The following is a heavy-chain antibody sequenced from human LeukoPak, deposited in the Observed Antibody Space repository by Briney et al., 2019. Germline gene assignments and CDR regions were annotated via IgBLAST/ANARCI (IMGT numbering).Heavy chain of an antibody. CDR3: AKVYHDSGCLIDY. D-gene: IGHD6-19*01. Sequence: GGSLRLSCAAPGFTLTLYGMSWVRQAPGKGLEWVSTISGSGSITHFADSVKGRFTISRDNSKNTLYLLMSSLRAEDTAVYYCAKVYHDSGCLIDYWGQGTLVTVSS. V-gene: IGHV3-23*01. CDR2: ISGSGSIT. CDR1: GFTLTLYG. J-gene: IGHJ4*02.